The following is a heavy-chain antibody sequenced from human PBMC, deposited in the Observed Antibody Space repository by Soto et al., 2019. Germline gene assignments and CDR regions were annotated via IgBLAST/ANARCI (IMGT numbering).Heavy chain of an antibody. D-gene: IGHD4-17*01. J-gene: IGHJ1*01. CDR2: ISPLKGRT. V-gene: IGHV1-18*04. CDR1: GYTFTSYG. Sequence: QVQLVHSGPDLKRPGASMKVSCKASGYTFTSYGISWVRQAPGQGLEWMAWISPLKGRTQYSQKAQGRVTLSTDTSSNTAYMEMTILRVDDTAVYYCAMDYGDRPEYFKHWGQGTLVTVS. CDR3: AMDYGDRPEYFKH.